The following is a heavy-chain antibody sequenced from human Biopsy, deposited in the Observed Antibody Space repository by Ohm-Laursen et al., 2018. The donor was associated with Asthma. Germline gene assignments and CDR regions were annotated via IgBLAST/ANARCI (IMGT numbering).Heavy chain of an antibody. J-gene: IGHJ6*02. CDR3: ARCQVGYSSGWSLLLKKIYYSGMDV. V-gene: IGHV1-69*13. CDR2: IMTVFGTT. Sequence: ASVKVSCKAPGGTFSNFAISWVRQAPGQGLEWLGGIMTVFGTTNYAQKFRGRVAITADESTSTAYMEVTSLRSEDTAIYYCARCQVGYSSGWSLLLKKIYYSGMDVWGQGTAVTVSS. D-gene: IGHD6-19*01. CDR1: GGTFSNFA.